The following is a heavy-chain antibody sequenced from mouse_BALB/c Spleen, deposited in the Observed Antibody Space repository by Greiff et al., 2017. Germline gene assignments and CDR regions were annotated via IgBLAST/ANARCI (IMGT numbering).Heavy chain of an antibody. Sequence: DVQLVESGGGLVKPGGSLKLSCAASGFTFSDYYMYWVRQTPEKRLEWVATISDGGSYTYYPDSVKGRFTISRDNAKNNLYLQMSSLKSEDTAMYYCAREDDYDAGLMDDWGQGTSVTVSS. CDR2: ISDGGSYT. CDR1: GFTFSDYY. D-gene: IGHD2-4*01. CDR3: AREDDYDAGLMDD. V-gene: IGHV5-4*02. J-gene: IGHJ4*01.